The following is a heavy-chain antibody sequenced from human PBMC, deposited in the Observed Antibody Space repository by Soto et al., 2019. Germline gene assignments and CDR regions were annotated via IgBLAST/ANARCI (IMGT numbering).Heavy chain of an antibody. CDR1: GGSISSYY. D-gene: IGHD5-18*01. V-gene: IGHV4-59*01. CDR2: IYYSGST. J-gene: IGHJ6*02. Sequence: SETLSLTCTFSGGSISSYYWSLIRQPPGKGLEWIGYIYYSGSTNYNPSLKSRVTISVDTSKNQFSLKLSSVTAADTAVYYCGRDIGYSYGFYYYYGMDVWGQGTTVTVSS. CDR3: GRDIGYSYGFYYYYGMDV.